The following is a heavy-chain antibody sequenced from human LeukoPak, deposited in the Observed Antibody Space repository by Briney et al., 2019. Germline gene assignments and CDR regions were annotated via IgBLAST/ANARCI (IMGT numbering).Heavy chain of an antibody. CDR3: ASGSTKYGDYGY. J-gene: IGHJ4*02. Sequence: SETLSLTCTVSGGSISSYYWSWIRQPPGKGLEWIGYIYYSGSTNYNPSLKSRVTISVDTSKNQFSLKLGSVTAADTAVYYCASGSTKYGDYGYWGQGTLVTVSS. CDR2: IYYSGST. D-gene: IGHD4-17*01. CDR1: GGSISSYY. V-gene: IGHV4-59*01.